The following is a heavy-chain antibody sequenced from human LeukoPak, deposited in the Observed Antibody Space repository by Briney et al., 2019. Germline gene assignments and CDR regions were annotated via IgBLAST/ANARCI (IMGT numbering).Heavy chain of an antibody. J-gene: IGHJ5*02. D-gene: IGHD5-18*01. V-gene: IGHV1-2*02. Sequence: ASVKVSCKASEYTFVGHYMHWVRQAPGQGLEWMGWINPNSGVTTYAQKFQGRVTMTRDTSISTAYMKLSMLSSDDTAVYYCARGRGYSYSWFDPWGQGTLVTVSS. CDR3: ARGRGYSYSWFDP. CDR2: INPNSGVT. CDR1: EYTFVGHY.